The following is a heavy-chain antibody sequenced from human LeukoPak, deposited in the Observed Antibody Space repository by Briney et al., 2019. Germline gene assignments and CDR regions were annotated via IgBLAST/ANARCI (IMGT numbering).Heavy chain of an antibody. Sequence: GGSLRLSCAASGFTFSNYWMHWVRQAPGKGLVWVSRINSDGINTSYADSVKGRFTISRDNAKNTLNLQMNSLRAEDTAVYYCARRSGIAVAGAFDYWGQGTLVTVSS. CDR1: GFTFSNYW. CDR3: ARRSGIAVAGAFDY. D-gene: IGHD6-19*01. V-gene: IGHV3-74*01. J-gene: IGHJ4*02. CDR2: INSDGINT.